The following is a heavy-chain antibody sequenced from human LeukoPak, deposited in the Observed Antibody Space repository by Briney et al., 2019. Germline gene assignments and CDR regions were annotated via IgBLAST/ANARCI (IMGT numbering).Heavy chain of an antibody. CDR3: ARSARLMKGVVEVTALDD. Sequence: GGSLRLSCGDSGFTFRSYEMNWVRQAPGKGLEWIAYLSRSGSAFSYADSVKGRFTIARDNAKNSVYLEMNSLRADDTAVYYCARSARLMKGVVEVTALDDWGQGTLVTVSS. J-gene: IGHJ4*02. D-gene: IGHD3-3*01. V-gene: IGHV3-48*03. CDR1: GFTFRSYE. CDR2: LSRSGSAF.